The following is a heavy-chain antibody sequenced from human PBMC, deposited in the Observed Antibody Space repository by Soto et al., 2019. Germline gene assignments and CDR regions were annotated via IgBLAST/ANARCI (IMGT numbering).Heavy chain of an antibody. V-gene: IGHV4-4*07. CDR2: IYTSGNT. Sequence: SETLSLTCAVYGGSVNGYHWSWIRQSAGKGLEWIGRIYTSGNTHYNPSLKSRVTVSIDTSKNQFFLTVNSVTAADSAVYYCARESGDNWDYEAYWGQGTPVTV. CDR1: GGSVNGYH. CDR3: ARESGDNWDYEAY. J-gene: IGHJ4*02. D-gene: IGHD1-7*01.